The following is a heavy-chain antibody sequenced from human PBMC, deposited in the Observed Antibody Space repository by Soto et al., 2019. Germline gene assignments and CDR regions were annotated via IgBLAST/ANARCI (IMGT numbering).Heavy chain of an antibody. D-gene: IGHD6-19*01. CDR2: IWYDGSNE. CDR3: AKTSFSSAGTRYFDY. J-gene: IGHJ4*02. V-gene: IGHV3-33*06. Sequence: QVHLVETGGVVVQPGRSLRLSCAASGFTFSSYGIHWVRQAPGKGLEWVAVIWYDGSNEYYADSVKGRFTISRDNSKNTLYLQMNSLRAEDTAVYYCAKTSFSSAGTRYFDYWGQGTLVTVSS. CDR1: GFTFSSYG.